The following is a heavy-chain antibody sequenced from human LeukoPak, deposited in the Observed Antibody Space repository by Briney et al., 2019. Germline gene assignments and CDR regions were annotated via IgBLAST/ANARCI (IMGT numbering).Heavy chain of an antibody. V-gene: IGHV5-10-1*01. J-gene: IGHJ4*02. CDR3: AYAVGDYDSFDY. CDR2: IDPSDSYT. CDR1: GYSFTSYW. Sequence: PEESLKISCKGSGYSFTSYWITWVRQMPGKGLEWMGTIDPSDSYTNYSPSFQGHVTISADKSISTAYLQWSSLKASDTAMYYCAYAVGDYDSFDYWGQGTLVTVSS. D-gene: IGHD3-22*01.